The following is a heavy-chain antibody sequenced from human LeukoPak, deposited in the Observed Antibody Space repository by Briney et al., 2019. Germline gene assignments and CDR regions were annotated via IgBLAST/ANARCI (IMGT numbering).Heavy chain of an antibody. CDR2: ISSGSTTI. CDR1: GFTFSSYS. CDR3: ANTAGYKVY. D-gene: IGHD1-14*01. Sequence: GGSLRLSRAASGFTFSSYSMNWVRQAPGKGLEWISYISSGSTTIYYADSVKGRFTISRDNAKNSLYLQMNSLRAEDTAVYYCANTAGYKVYWGQGTLVTVSS. V-gene: IGHV3-48*01. J-gene: IGHJ4*02.